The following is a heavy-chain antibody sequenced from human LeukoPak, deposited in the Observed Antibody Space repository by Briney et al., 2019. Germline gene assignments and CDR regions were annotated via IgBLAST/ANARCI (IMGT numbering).Heavy chain of an antibody. CDR2: IYYGGST. CDR3: ARLSGTEDDYDGG. J-gene: IGHJ4*02. D-gene: IGHD3-16*01. V-gene: IGHV4-39*01. Sequence: PSETLSLTCTVSGGSISSSSYYWGWIRQPPGKGLEWIGSIYYGGSTYYNPSLKSRVTISVDTSKNQFSLKLSSVTAADTAVYYCARLSGTEDDYDGGWGQGTLVTVSS. CDR1: GGSISSSSYY.